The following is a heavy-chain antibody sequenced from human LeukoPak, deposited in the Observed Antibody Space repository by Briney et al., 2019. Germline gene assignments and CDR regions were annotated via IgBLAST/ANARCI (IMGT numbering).Heavy chain of an antibody. V-gene: IGHV1-2*02. CDR2: INPNSGGT. Sequence: ASVKVSCKASGYTFTGYYMHWVRQAPGQGLEWMGWINPNSGGTNYAQKFQGRVTMTRDTSISTAYMELSRLRSDDTAVYYCARPESTNIAAAGSSFDYWGQGTLVTVSS. J-gene: IGHJ4*02. D-gene: IGHD6-13*01. CDR1: GYTFTGYY. CDR3: ARPESTNIAAAGSSFDY.